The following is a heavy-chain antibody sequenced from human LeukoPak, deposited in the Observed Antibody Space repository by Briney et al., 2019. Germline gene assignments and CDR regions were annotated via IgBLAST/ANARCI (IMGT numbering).Heavy chain of an antibody. Sequence: ASVKVSCKASGYTFTSYYLHWVRQAPGQGLEWMGWINPNSGGTNYGQKFQGRVTMTRDTSISTAYMELSRLRSDDTAEYYCARALYYDSSGYYSSSYYYFQHWGQGTLVTVSS. J-gene: IGHJ1*01. CDR2: INPNSGGT. D-gene: IGHD3-22*01. V-gene: IGHV1-2*02. CDR3: ARALYYDSSGYYSSSYYYFQH. CDR1: GYTFTSYY.